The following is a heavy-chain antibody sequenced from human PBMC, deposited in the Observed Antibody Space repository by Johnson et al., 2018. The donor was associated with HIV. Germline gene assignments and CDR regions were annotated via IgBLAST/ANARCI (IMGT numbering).Heavy chain of an antibody. CDR3: ARADRVNDAFDI. V-gene: IGHV3-7*02. CDR2: IKQDGSEK. Sequence: VQLVESGGGLVQPGGSLRLSCAASGFTFSSYWMSWVRQAPGKGLEWVANIKQDGSEKYYVDSVKGRFTISRDNSKNTLYLQMNSLRAEDTAVYYCARADRVNDAFDIWGQGTLVTVSS. D-gene: IGHD3-3*01. J-gene: IGHJ3*02. CDR1: GFTFSSYW.